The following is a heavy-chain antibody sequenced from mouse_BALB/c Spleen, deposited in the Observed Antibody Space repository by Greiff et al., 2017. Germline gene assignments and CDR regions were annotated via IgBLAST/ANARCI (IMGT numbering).Heavy chain of an antibody. CDR1: GYSITSDYA. J-gene: IGHJ2*01. V-gene: IGHV3-2*02. CDR3: AREGGYDGYLPLDY. D-gene: IGHD2-3*01. Sequence: EVQLQESGPGLVKPSQSLSLTCTVTGYSITSDYAWNWIRQFPGNKLEWMGYISYSGSTSYNPSLKSRISITRDTSKNQFFLQLNSVTTEDTATYYCAREGGYDGYLPLDYWGQGTTLTVSS. CDR2: ISYSGST.